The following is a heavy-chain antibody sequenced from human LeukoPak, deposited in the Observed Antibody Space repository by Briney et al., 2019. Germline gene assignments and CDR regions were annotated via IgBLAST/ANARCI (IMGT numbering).Heavy chain of an antibody. D-gene: IGHD3-10*01. V-gene: IGHV1-18*01. CDR1: GYTFISYG. J-gene: IGHJ4*02. Sequence: ASVKVSCKASGYTFISYGISWVRQAPGQGLEWMGRISTYNGNTNYAQKVQGRVTMTTDTSTSTAYMELRSLRSDDTAVYYCARDQSFGSGSYQDYWGQGTLVTVSS. CDR2: ISTYNGNT. CDR3: ARDQSFGSGSYQDY.